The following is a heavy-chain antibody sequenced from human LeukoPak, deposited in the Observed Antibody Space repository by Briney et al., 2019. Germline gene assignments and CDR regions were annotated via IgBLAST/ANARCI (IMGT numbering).Heavy chain of an antibody. D-gene: IGHD6-19*01. J-gene: IGHJ4*02. CDR1: GFTFSSYA. V-gene: IGHV3-23*01. CDR2: ISGSGGRT. Sequence: GGSLRLSCIASGFTFSSYAVSWVRQAPGKGLEWVSAISGSGGRTYYADSVKGRFTISRDNFKNTLYVQMNSLRAEDTAVYYCVKEKDSRGLFDYWGQGTLVTVSS. CDR3: VKEKDSRGLFDY.